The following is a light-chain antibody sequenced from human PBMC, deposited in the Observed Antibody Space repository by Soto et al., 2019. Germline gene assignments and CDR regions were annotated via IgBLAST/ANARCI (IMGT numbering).Light chain of an antibody. V-gene: IGKV1-9*01. Sequence: DIQLTQSPSFLSASVGDRVTITCRASQGISSYLAWYQKKPGKAPKLLIYAASTLQSGGPSRFSGSGSGTEFTLTISSLQPEDFATYYCQQLNSYLLTFGGGTKVEIK. CDR3: QQLNSYLLT. J-gene: IGKJ4*01. CDR1: QGISSY. CDR2: AAS.